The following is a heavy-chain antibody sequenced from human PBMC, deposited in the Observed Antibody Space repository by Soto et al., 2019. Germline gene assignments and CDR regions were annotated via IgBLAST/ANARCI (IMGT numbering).Heavy chain of an antibody. D-gene: IGHD6-25*01. V-gene: IGHV3-30*18. CDR2: ISYEGSTK. J-gene: IGHJ4*02. Sequence: QVQVVESGGGVVQPGNSLRLSCAASGFTFSDYAMHWVRHAPGKGLEWVAAISYEGSTKYYGDSVKGRFTISRDNAKNTLYLQMDSRRVEDTAVYYCAKERRDDDWGQGTLVTVSS. CDR1: GFTFSDYA. CDR3: AKERRDDD.